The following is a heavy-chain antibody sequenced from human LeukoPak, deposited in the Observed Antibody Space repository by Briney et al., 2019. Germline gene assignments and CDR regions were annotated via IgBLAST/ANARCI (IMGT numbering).Heavy chain of an antibody. Sequence: SETLSLTCAVSGGSIGGYYWSWSRQPPGRGVEWIGNLFHTRGAWYKSSLKSRVTTSVDTSKNQFSLKLSSVTAADTAVYYCATSGGPGVAYWFDPWGQGTLVTVSS. J-gene: IGHJ5*02. CDR3: ATSGGPGVAYWFDP. V-gene: IGHV4-59*01. CDR1: GGSIGGYY. D-gene: IGHD7-27*01. CDR2: LFHTRGA.